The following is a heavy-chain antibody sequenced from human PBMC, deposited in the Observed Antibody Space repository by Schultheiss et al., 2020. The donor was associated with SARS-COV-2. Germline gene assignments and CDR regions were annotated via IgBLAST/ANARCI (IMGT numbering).Heavy chain of an antibody. Sequence: SCTVSGGSISSYYWSWIRQPPGKGLEWIGYIYYSGSTNYNPSLKSRVTISVDTSKNQFSLKLSSVTAADTAVYYCARRGITMIGEISYWYFDLWGRGTLVTVSS. CDR1: GGSISSYY. V-gene: IGHV4-59*08. CDR3: ARRGITMIGEISYWYFDL. J-gene: IGHJ2*01. D-gene: IGHD3-22*01. CDR2: IYYSGST.